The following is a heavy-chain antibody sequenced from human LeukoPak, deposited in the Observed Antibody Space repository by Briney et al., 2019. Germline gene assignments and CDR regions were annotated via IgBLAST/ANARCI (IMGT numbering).Heavy chain of an antibody. D-gene: IGHD3-3*01. J-gene: IGHJ6*03. CDR2: IIPIFGTA. CDR1: GGTFSSYA. V-gene: IGHV1-69*01. CDR3: ARAGAIFGVVKHYYYYYMDV. Sequence: SSVKVSCKASGGTFSSYAISWVGQAPGQGVEWMGGIIPIFGTANYAQKFQGRVTITADESTSTAYMELSSLRSEDPAVYYCARAGAIFGVVKHYYYYYMDVWGKGTTVTVSS.